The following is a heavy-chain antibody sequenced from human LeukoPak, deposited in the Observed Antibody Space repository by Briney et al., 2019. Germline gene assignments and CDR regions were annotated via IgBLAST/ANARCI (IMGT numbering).Heavy chain of an antibody. J-gene: IGHJ6*03. CDR1: GFTFSSYE. CDR3: ARVPYDSSGYYYYYYMDV. CDR2: ITSSGSTI. Sequence: GGSLRLSCAASGFTFSSYEMNWVRQAPGKGLEWVSYITSSGSTIYYADSVKGRFTISRDNAKNSLYLQMNSLRAEDTALYYCARVPYDSSGYYYYYYMDVWGKGTTVTVSS. V-gene: IGHV3-48*03. D-gene: IGHD3-22*01.